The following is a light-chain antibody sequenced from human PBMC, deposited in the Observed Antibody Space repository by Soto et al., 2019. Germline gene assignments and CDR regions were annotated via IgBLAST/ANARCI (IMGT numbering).Light chain of an antibody. Sequence: QSVLTQPASVSGSPGQSITISCIGTSSDVGGYNYVSWYQQHPGKAPKLMIYEVSNRPSGVSNRFSGSKSGNTASLTISGLQAEDEADYYCSSYTSSTSYVLGTGTKVTVL. CDR2: EVS. CDR1: SSDVGGYNY. J-gene: IGLJ1*01. CDR3: SSYTSSTSYV. V-gene: IGLV2-14*01.